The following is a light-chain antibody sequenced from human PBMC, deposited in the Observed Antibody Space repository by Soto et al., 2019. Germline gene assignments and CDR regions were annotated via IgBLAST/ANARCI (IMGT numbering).Light chain of an antibody. V-gene: IGKV1-5*03. CDR2: KAS. J-gene: IGKJ4*01. CDR1: QSISNW. CDR3: QQYESYSPVT. Sequence: DIQMTQSPSTLSASVGDRVTITCRASQSISNWLAWYQQKPGKAPKLLIYKASSLKSGVPSRFSGSGSGTEFTLTISCLQPDDFATYYCQQYESYSPVTFGGGTKVEIK.